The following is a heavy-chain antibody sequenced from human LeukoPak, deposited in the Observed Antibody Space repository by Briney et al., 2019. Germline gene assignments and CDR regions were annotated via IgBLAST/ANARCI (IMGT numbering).Heavy chain of an antibody. V-gene: IGHV3-30*04. Sequence: GGSLRLSCAASGFTFSSYAMHWVRQAPGKGLEWVAVISYDGSNKYYADSVKGRFTISRDNSKNTLYLQMNSQRAEDTAVYYCARDRVRTRDGYVQENYYGMDVWGQGTTVTVSS. CDR2: ISYDGSNK. D-gene: IGHD5-24*01. J-gene: IGHJ6*02. CDR3: ARDRVRTRDGYVQENYYGMDV. CDR1: GFTFSSYA.